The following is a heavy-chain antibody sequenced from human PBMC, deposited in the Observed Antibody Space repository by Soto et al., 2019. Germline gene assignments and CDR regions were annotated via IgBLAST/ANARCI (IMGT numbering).Heavy chain of an antibody. D-gene: IGHD6-13*01. J-gene: IGHJ4*02. CDR1: GYTFTSYG. V-gene: IGHV1-69*06. CDR3: ARDRSPYSSSWYPWYFDY. Sequence: SVKVSCKASGYTFTSYGISWVRQAPGQGLEWMGGIIPIFGTANYAQKFQGRVTITADKSTSTAYMELSSLRSEDTAVYYCARDRSPYSSSWYPWYFDYWGQGTLVTVSS. CDR2: IIPIFGTA.